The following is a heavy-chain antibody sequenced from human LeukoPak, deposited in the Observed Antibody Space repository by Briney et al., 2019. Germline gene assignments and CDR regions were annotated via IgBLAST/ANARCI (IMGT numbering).Heavy chain of an antibody. J-gene: IGHJ4*02. V-gene: IGHV3-7*01. D-gene: IGHD4-11*01. CDR2: IKQDGSEK. Sequence: GGSLRLSCAASGFTVSSNYMSWVRQAPGKGLEWVANIKQDGSEKYYVDSVKGRFTISRDNAKNSLYLQMNSLRAEDTAVYYCAREDDYSNYDFYGYWGQGTLVTVSS. CDR1: GFTVSSNY. CDR3: AREDDYSNYDFYGY.